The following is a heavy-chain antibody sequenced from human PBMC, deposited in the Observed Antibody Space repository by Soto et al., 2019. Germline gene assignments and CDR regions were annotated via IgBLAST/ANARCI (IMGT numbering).Heavy chain of an antibody. CDR3: ATDGAGRKDHAFDI. V-gene: IGHV3-21*01. Sequence: EVQVEESGGGLVKPGGSLRLSCAASGFTFSTYNIHWVRQAPGKGLEWVSSLTSSSSAIYYADSVRGRFTISRDNAKNSLYLQMNSLRADDTAVYYCATDGAGRKDHAFDIWGPGTMVTVSS. J-gene: IGHJ3*02. CDR1: GFTFSTYN. CDR2: LTSSSSAI.